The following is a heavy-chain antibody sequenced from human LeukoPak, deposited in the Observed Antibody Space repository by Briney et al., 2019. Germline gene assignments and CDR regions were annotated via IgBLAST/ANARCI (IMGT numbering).Heavy chain of an antibody. D-gene: IGHD3-22*01. CDR3: ARDSSGYYGY. V-gene: IGHV3-48*02. CDR1: GFTFSTYW. CDR2: ISSSSSIM. J-gene: IGHJ4*02. Sequence: GGSLRLSCAASGFTFSTYWMHWVRQAPGKGLEWVSYISSSSSIMYYADSVKGRFTISRDNAKNSLYLQMNSLRDEDTAVYYCARDSSGYYGYWGRGTLVTVSS.